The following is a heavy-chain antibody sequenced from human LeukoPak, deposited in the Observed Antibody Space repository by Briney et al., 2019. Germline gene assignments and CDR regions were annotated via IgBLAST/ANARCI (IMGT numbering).Heavy chain of an antibody. V-gene: IGHV1-18*01. CDR1: GHTFTSFG. J-gene: IGHJ4*02. Sequence: GASVRVSCKASGHTFTSFGISWGRQAPGQGLEWRGWISAYNGNTTYAQKLQGRVTMTTDTSTSTAYMELRRLRSNDTAVYYCARGLLRYFDWLSPADYWGQGTPVTVSS. CDR3: ARGLLRYFDWLSPADY. CDR2: ISAYNGNT. D-gene: IGHD3-9*01.